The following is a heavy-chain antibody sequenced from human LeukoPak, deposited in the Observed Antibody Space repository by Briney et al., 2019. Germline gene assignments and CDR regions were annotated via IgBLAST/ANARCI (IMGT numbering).Heavy chain of an antibody. V-gene: IGHV1-69*05. Sequence: ASVTVSCKASGGTFSSYAISWVRQAPGQGLEWMGGIIPIFGTANYAQKFQGRVTITTDGSTSTAYMELSSLRSEDTAVYYCARGGGYSSSWYWFDPWGQGTLVTVSS. J-gene: IGHJ5*02. CDR2: IIPIFGTA. CDR3: ARGGGYSSSWYWFDP. CDR1: GGTFSSYA. D-gene: IGHD6-13*01.